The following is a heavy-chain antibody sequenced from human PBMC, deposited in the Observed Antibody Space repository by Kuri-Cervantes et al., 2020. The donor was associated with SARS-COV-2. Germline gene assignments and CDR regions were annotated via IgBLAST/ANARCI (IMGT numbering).Heavy chain of an antibody. CDR3: ARVAGEGPIYYYYMDV. J-gene: IGHJ6*03. CDR2: ISGSGSYI. V-gene: IGHV3-21*01. Sequence: GESLKISCVVSGFSLSRYTMNWVRQAPGKALEWVPSISGSGSYIYYADSVKGRFTISRESGENSLNLHMNNLRGDDTAVYYCARVAGEGPIYYYYMDVWGKGTTVTVSS. D-gene: IGHD2-21*01. CDR1: GFSLSRYT.